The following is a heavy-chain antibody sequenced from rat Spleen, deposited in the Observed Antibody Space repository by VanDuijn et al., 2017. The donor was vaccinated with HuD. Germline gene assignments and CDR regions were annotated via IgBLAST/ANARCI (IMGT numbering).Heavy chain of an antibody. CDR3: ARHGGLRNWFAY. Sequence: EVQLVESGGALVQPGRPLKISCSDSKLNFSNYDMAWVRQTPAKGLEWIASISTGATNTYYRDSVKGRFTISRDDAKNTQYLQMDSLRSEDTATYYCARHGGLRNWFAYWGQGTLVTVSS. J-gene: IGHJ3*01. D-gene: IGHD1-11*01. V-gene: IGHV5S13*01. CDR2: ISTGATNT. CDR1: KLNFSNYD.